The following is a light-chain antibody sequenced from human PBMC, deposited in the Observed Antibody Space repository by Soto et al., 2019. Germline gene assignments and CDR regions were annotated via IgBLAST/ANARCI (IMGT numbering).Light chain of an antibody. Sequence: EIVMTQSPATLSASLGERATISCRASQSVSSKLAWYQQKPGQAPRLLIYNASTRESGIPSRFSGSGSGTEFTLTISSLQSEDFAVYYCQQYNNWPVTFGHGTKVDIK. CDR3: QQYNNWPVT. CDR2: NAS. J-gene: IGKJ3*01. V-gene: IGKV3-15*01. CDR1: QSVSSK.